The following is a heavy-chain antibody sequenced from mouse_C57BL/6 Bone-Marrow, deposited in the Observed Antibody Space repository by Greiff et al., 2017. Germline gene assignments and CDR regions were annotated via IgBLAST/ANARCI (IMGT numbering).Heavy chain of an antibody. CDR2: IYPGGGYT. J-gene: IGHJ1*03. CDR1: GYTFTNYW. Sequence: QVQLQQSGAELVRPGTSVKMSCKASGYTFTNYWIGWAKQRPGHGLEWIGDIYPGGGYTNYNEKFKGKATLTADKSSSTAYMQFSSLTSEDSAIYYCARYPAYYSNPWYFDVWGTGTTVTVSS. V-gene: IGHV1-63*01. CDR3: ARYPAYYSNPWYFDV. D-gene: IGHD2-5*01.